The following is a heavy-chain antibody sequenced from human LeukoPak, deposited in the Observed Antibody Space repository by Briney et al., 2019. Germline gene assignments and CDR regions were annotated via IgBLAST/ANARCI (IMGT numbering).Heavy chain of an antibody. V-gene: IGHV1-46*01. CDR1: GYTFTSYY. Sequence: ASVKVSCKASGYTFTSYYMHWVQQAPGQGLEWMGIINPSGGSTSYAQKFQGRVTMTRDTSTSTVYMELSSLRSEDTAVYYCARDFAGAEFGEFPLDYWGQGTLVTVSS. J-gene: IGHJ4*02. CDR2: INPSGGST. D-gene: IGHD3-10*01. CDR3: ARDFAGAEFGEFPLDY.